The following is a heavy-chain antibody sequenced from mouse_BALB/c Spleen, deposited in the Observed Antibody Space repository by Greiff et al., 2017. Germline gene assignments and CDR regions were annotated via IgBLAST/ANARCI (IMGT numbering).Heavy chain of an antibody. V-gene: IGHV1-80*01. D-gene: IGHD2-3*01. CDR2: IYPGDGDT. Sequence: VQLQQSGAELVRPGSSVKISCKASGYAFSSYWMNWVKQRPGQGLEWIGQIYPGDGDTNYNGKFKGKATLTADKSSSTAYMQLSSLTSEDSAVYFCARGDDGYYFYYFDYWGQGTTLTVSS. CDR3: ARGDDGYYFYYFDY. J-gene: IGHJ2*01. CDR1: GYAFSSYW.